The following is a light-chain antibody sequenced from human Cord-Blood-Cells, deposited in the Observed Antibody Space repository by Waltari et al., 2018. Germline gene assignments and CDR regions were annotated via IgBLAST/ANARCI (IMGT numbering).Light chain of an antibody. CDR3: QQYYSNPPT. CDR2: WAS. J-gene: IGKJ1*01. Sequence: DLVMTQSPDSLAVSLSERATHNCKSSQSVLYSSNNKNYLAWYQQKPGQPPKLLIYWASTRESGVPDRFSGSGSGTDFTLTISSLQAEDVAVYYCQQYYSNPPTFGQGTKVEIK. CDR1: QSVLYSSNNKNY. V-gene: IGKV4-1*01.